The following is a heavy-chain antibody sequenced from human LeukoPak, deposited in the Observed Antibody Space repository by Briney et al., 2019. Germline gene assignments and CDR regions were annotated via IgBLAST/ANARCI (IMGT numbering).Heavy chain of an antibody. D-gene: IGHD3-22*01. J-gene: IGHJ4*02. CDR1: GFTFSSYW. CDR2: INHNGNVN. Sequence: GGSLRLSCAASGFTFSSYWMNWARQAPGKGLEWVASINHNGNVNYYVDSVKGRFTISRDNSRNTLFLQMNSLRAEDTAVYYCARAAYDSSGYLTLWGQGTLVTVPS. V-gene: IGHV3-7*01. CDR3: ARAAYDSSGYLTL.